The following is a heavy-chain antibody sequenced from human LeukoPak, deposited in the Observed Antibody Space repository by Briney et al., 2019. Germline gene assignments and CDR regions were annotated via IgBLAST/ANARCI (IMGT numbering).Heavy chain of an antibody. CDR3: ARLSNDYGDYAGYWYFDL. Sequence: SETLSLTCTVSGGSISSSSYYWGWIRQPPGKGLEWIGSIYYSGRTYYNPSLKSRVTIYVNTSKNQFSLKLSSVTAADTAVYYCARLSNDYGDYAGYWYFDLWGRGTLVTVSS. CDR2: IYYSGRT. D-gene: IGHD4-17*01. J-gene: IGHJ2*01. V-gene: IGHV4-39*01. CDR1: GGSISSSSYY.